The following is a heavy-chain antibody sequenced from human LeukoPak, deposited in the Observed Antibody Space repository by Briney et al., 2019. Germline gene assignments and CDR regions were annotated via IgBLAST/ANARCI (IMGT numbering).Heavy chain of an antibody. V-gene: IGHV1-2*02. CDR2: IYPDSGGT. Sequence: ASVKVSCKASGYTFTDYYMHLVRQAHGPGLEGMGWIYPDSGGTNYAQKFQGRVTMTRDTSISTAYMGLSRLTSDDTAVYYCARGRSDYYLDSWGQGTLVTVSS. D-gene: IGHD3-10*01. CDR1: GYTFTDYY. CDR3: ARGRSDYYLDS. J-gene: IGHJ4*02.